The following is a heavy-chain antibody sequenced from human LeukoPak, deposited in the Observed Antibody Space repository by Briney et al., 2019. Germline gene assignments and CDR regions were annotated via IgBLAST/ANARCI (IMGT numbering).Heavy chain of an antibody. Sequence: ASVKVSCKASDYTFTNYGISWVRQAPGQGLEWMGWISAYNGKTYYAQNFQGRVTVTTDTSTSTAYMELSRLRSDDTAVYYCASTAGTTGENAFDIWGQGTMVTVSS. CDR1: DYTFTNYG. CDR2: ISAYNGKT. V-gene: IGHV1-18*01. D-gene: IGHD1-1*01. J-gene: IGHJ3*02. CDR3: ASTAGTTGENAFDI.